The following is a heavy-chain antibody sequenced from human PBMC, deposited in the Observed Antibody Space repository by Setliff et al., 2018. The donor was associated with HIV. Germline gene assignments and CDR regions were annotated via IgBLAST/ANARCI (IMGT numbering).Heavy chain of an antibody. J-gene: IGHJ4*02. CDR1: GFTFDSHG. CDR3: ARVRNPTVHTMYFDS. D-gene: IGHD4-4*01. V-gene: IGHV3-48*01. CDR2: INPAGITM. Sequence: GGSLRLSCAGSGFTFDSHGMIWVRQAPGRGLEWLAYINPAGITMYYADSVRGRFTISRDNAQSSLYLQINSLRAEDTAFYYCARVRNPTVHTMYFDSWGQGTLVTVSS.